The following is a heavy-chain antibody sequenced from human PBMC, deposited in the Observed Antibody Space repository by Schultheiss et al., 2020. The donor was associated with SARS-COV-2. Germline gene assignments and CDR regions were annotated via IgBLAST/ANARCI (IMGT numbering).Heavy chain of an antibody. CDR2: IYHSGST. Sequence: SETLSLTCAVSGYSISSGYYWGWIRQPPGKGLEWIGSIYHSGSTYYNPSLKSRVTISVDTSKNQFSLKLSSVTAADTAVYYCARLTHPTVYYYYYMDVWGKGTTVTVSS. J-gene: IGHJ6*03. V-gene: IGHV4-38-2*01. CDR1: GYSISSGYY. CDR3: ARLTHPTVYYYYYMDV. D-gene: IGHD1-14*01.